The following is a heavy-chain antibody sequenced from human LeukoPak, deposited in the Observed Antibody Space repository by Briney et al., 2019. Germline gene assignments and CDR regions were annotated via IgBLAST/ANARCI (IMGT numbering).Heavy chain of an antibody. CDR3: ARGVSVVRGVNSGY. CDR1: GYTFTSYD. V-gene: IGHV1-8*01. Sequence: ASVKVSCKASGYTFTSYDINWVRQATGQGLEWMGWTNPNSGNTGYAQKFQGRVTMTRNTSISTAYMELSSLRSEDTAVYYCARGVSVVRGVNSGYWGQGTLVTVSS. D-gene: IGHD3-10*01. CDR2: TNPNSGNT. J-gene: IGHJ4*02.